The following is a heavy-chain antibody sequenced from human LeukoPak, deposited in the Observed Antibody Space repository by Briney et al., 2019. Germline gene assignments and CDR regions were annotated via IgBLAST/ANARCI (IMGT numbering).Heavy chain of an antibody. D-gene: IGHD5-12*01. CDR1: GFTFSSYW. J-gene: IGHJ3*02. CDR2: IKTDGSKT. Sequence: GGSLRLSCAAPGFTFSSYWMHWVRQAPGKGPVWVSRIKTDGSKTNYADSVKGRFTISRDNAKNTLYLQMNSLRAEDTAVHYCARAGYDNAFDIWGQGTMVTVSS. CDR3: ARAGYDNAFDI. V-gene: IGHV3-74*01.